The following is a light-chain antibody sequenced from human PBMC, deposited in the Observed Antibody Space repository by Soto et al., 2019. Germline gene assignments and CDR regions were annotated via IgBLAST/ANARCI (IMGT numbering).Light chain of an antibody. V-gene: IGLV2-23*01. CDR3: CSYVGSSTWV. J-gene: IGLJ3*02. CDR1: SSDVGSYNL. CDR2: EGS. Sequence: QSALTQPASVSGSPGHSITISCAGTSSDVGSYNLVSWYQQHPGKAPKLMIYEGSKRPSGVSNRFSGSKSGNTASLTISGLQAEDEADYYCCSYVGSSTWVFGGGTKL.